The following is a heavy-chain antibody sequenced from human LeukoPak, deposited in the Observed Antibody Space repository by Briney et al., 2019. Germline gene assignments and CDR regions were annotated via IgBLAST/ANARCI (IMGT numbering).Heavy chain of an antibody. CDR3: ARGPNVWGSYRYSF. V-gene: IGHV4-34*01. Sequence: SETLSLTXAVYGGSFSGYYWSWIRQTPGKGLEWLGEINHSGSTNYNPSLKSRVTISVDTSKNQFSLKLSSVTAADTAVYYCARGPNVWGSYRYSFWGQGTLVTVSS. CDR2: INHSGST. J-gene: IGHJ4*02. CDR1: GGSFSGYY. D-gene: IGHD3-16*02.